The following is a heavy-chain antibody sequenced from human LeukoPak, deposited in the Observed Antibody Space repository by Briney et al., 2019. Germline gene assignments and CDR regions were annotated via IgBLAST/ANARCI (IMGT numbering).Heavy chain of an antibody. D-gene: IGHD6-13*01. CDR2: MNPNSGNT. Sequence: ASVKVSCKASGYTFTSYDINWVRQATGQGLEWMGWMNPNSGNTGYAQKFQGRVTMTRNTSISTAYMELSSLRSEDTAVYYCNVKGSSSWYGWLIYYYYMDVWGKGTTVTISS. J-gene: IGHJ6*03. CDR3: NVKGSSSWYGWLIYYYYMDV. CDR1: GYTFTSYD. V-gene: IGHV1-8*01.